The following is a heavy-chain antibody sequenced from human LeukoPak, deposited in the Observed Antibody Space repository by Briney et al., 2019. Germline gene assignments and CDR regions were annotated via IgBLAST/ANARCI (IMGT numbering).Heavy chain of an antibody. J-gene: IGHJ6*02. CDR3: AKGRNYDFWSGYHWGSYYYYGMDV. CDR1: GFTFSSYG. V-gene: IGHV3-30*18. D-gene: IGHD3-3*01. CDR2: ISYDGSNK. Sequence: PGGSLRLSSAASGFTFSSYGMHWVRQAPGTGRECVAVISYDGSNKYYADSVKGRFTISRDKYKNTLYLQMNSLRAEDTAVYYCAKGRNYDFWSGYHWGSYYYYGMDVWGQGTTVTVSS.